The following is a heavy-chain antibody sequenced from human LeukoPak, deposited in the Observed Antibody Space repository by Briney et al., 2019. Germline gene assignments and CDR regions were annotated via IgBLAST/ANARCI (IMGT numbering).Heavy chain of an antibody. D-gene: IGHD6-13*01. J-gene: IGHJ5*02. V-gene: IGHV4-30-4*08. CDR3: ARDLRRRAIAVAAAGLNWFDP. CDR2: IYYSGST. CDR1: GGSISSGDYY. Sequence: SETLSLTCTVSGGSISSGDYYWSWIRQPPGKGLEWIGYIYYSGSTYYNPSLKSRVTISVDTSKTQFSLKLSSVTAADTAVYYCARDLRRRAIAVAAAGLNWFDPWGQGTLVTVSS.